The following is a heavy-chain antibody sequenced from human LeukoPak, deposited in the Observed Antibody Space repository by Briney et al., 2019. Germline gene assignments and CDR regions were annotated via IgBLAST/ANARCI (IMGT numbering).Heavy chain of an antibody. CDR2: IIPILGIA. Sequence: ASVKVSCKASGGTFSSYAISRVRQAPGQGLEWMGRIIPILGIANYAQKFQGRVTITADKSTSTAYMELSSLRSEDTAVYYCARFRFGYYDISTGYQGYYYYGMDVWGQGTTVTVSS. D-gene: IGHD3-9*01. CDR3: ARFRFGYYDISTGYQGYYYYGMDV. V-gene: IGHV1-69*04. J-gene: IGHJ6*02. CDR1: GGTFSSYA.